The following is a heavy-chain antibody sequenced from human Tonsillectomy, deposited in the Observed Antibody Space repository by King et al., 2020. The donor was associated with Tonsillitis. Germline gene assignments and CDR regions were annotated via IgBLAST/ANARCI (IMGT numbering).Heavy chain of an antibody. CDR1: GYTFATYH. D-gene: IGHD3-22*01. CDR3: AGERREGYSSAFDI. V-gene: IGHV1-46*01. CDR2: LNPTGGDT. Sequence: VQLVESGAEVTKPGASLKVSCTASGYTFATYHIHWVRQAPGQGLEWMGALNPTGGDTTYARKFQGRVTMTSDTYTATVSMDLRSLRPGDTAIYYCAGERREGYSSAFDIWGQGTMVTVSS. J-gene: IGHJ3*02.